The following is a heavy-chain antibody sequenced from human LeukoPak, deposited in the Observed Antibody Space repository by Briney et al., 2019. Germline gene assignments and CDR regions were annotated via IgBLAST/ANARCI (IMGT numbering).Heavy chain of an antibody. Sequence: GASVKVSCKASGYTFTGYYMHWVRQAPGQGLEWMGWINPNSGGTNYAQKFQGRVTMTRDTSISTAYMELSRLRSDDTAVYYCARRYGGSEVYYFDYWGQGTLVTVSS. CDR2: INPNSGGT. V-gene: IGHV1-2*02. J-gene: IGHJ4*02. CDR3: ARRYGGSEVYYFDY. CDR1: GYTFTGYY. D-gene: IGHD4-23*01.